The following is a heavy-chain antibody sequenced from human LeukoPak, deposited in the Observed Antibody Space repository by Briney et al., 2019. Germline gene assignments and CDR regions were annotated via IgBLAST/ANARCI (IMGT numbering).Heavy chain of an antibody. CDR1: GYTFTSYY. J-gene: IGHJ4*02. CDR2: INPSGGST. CDR3: ARAITMVSSDARSFDY. D-gene: IGHD3-10*01. Sequence: GASVKVSRKASGYTFTSYYMHWVRQAPGQGLEWMGIINPSGGSTSYAQKFQGRVTMTRDTSISTAYMELSRLRSDDTAVYYCARAITMVSSDARSFDYWGQGTLVTVSS. V-gene: IGHV1-46*01.